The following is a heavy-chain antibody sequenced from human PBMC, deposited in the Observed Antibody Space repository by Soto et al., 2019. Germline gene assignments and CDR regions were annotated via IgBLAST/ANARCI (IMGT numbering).Heavy chain of an antibody. D-gene: IGHD3-10*01. CDR1: GGTFSSYA. CDR3: ATPLLWFGELLPNSYYYGMDV. Sequence: SVKVSCKASGGTFSSYAISWVRQAPGQGLEWMGGIIPIFGTANYAQKFQGRVTITADKSTSTAYMELGSLRSEDTAVYYCATPLLWFGELLPNSYYYGMDVWGQGTTVTVSS. V-gene: IGHV1-69*06. CDR2: IIPIFGTA. J-gene: IGHJ6*02.